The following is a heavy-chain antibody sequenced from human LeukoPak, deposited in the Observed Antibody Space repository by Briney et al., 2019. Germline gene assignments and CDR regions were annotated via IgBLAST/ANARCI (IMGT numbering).Heavy chain of an antibody. Sequence: ASVKVSCKASGYTFTSYGISWVRQAPGQGLEWMGWISAYNGNTNYAQKLQGRVTMTIDTSTSTAYMELRSLRSDDTAVYYCASGGGDDFWSGYPLAYYFDYWGQGTLVTVSS. CDR2: ISAYNGNT. CDR3: ASGGGDDFWSGYPLAYYFDY. V-gene: IGHV1-18*01. CDR1: GYTFTSYG. J-gene: IGHJ4*02. D-gene: IGHD3-3*01.